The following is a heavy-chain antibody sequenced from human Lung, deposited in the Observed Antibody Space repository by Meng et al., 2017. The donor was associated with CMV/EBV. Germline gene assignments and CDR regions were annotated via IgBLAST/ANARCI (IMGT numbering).Heavy chain of an antibody. CDR1: GYTFIGYY. J-gene: IGHJ3*01. Sequence: ASVKVSCKASGYTFIGYYIHWVRQAPGQGLEWMGWINPNPNSGDTKYAQKFQGSVTMTRDTSFSTAYMHLSGLRSEDTAVYYCARVQCLETPNDAVELWGQRTIVTISS. V-gene: IGHV1-2*02. D-gene: IGHD6-19*01. CDR2: INPNPNSGDT. CDR3: ARVQCLETPNDAVEL.